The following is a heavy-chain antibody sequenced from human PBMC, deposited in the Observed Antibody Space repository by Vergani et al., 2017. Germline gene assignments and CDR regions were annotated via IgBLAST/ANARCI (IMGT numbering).Heavy chain of an antibody. CDR3: ARSVEGSFDY. D-gene: IGHD1-1*01. Sequence: EVQLVESGGGLVQPGGSLRLSCAASGFRFSVYSMNWVRQAPGKGLEWISYITSDIRTIKYADSVKGQFTISRDNAKNLVFMQMNSLTAEDTGVYYCARSVEGSFDYWGQGALVTVSS. V-gene: IGHV3-48*04. J-gene: IGHJ4*02. CDR2: ITSDIRTI. CDR1: GFRFSVYS.